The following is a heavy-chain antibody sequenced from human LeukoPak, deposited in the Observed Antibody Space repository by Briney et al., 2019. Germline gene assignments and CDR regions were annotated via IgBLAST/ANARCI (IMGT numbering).Heavy chain of an antibody. D-gene: IGHD6-19*01. CDR2: ISWNSGSI. Sequence: TGGSLRLSCAASGFTFDDYAMHWVRQAPGKGLEWVSGISWNSGSIGYADSVKGRFTISRDNAKNSLYLQMNSLRAEDTALYYCAKVRAVAGSFDYWGQGTLVTVSS. CDR1: GFTFDDYA. J-gene: IGHJ4*02. CDR3: AKVRAVAGSFDY. V-gene: IGHV3-9*01.